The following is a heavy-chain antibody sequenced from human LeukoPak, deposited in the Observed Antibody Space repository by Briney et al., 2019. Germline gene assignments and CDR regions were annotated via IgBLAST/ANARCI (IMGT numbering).Heavy chain of an antibody. CDR1: GGSISSSNW. D-gene: IGHD1-26*01. J-gene: IGHJ6*02. CDR2: IYHSGST. CDR3: ARDLRSYGVYYYGMDV. V-gene: IGHV4-4*02. Sequence: SETLSLTCAVSGGSISSSNWWSWVRQPPGKGLEWIGEIYHSGSTNYNPSLKSRVTIPVDKSKNQFSLKLSSVTAADTAVYYCARDLRSYGVYYYGMDVWGQGTTVTVSS.